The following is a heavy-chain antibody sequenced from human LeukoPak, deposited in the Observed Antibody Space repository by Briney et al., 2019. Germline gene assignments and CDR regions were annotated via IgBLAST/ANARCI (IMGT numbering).Heavy chain of an antibody. V-gene: IGHV4-4*07. Sequence: SETLSLTCDVSGGSIRSYWWGWVRQPAGRGLEWIGRIYATGSTKFNPSLKSRLSMSVDTSTNQFSLTLSSVTAADTAIYFCARQGYTASYYLLDYWSQGTLVTVSS. D-gene: IGHD3-10*01. CDR3: ARQGYTASYYLLDY. J-gene: IGHJ4*02. CDR1: GGSIRSYW. CDR2: IYATGST.